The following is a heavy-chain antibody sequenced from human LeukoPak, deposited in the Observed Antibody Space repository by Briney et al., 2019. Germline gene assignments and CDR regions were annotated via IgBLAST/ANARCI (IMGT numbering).Heavy chain of an antibody. Sequence: PGGSLRLSCAASGFTFSSYAMSWVRQAPGKGLEWVSAISGSGGSTYYADSVKGRSTISRDNSKNTLYLQMNSLRAEDTAVYYCAKDRGRSRGYALLGLYWGQGPLVTVSS. V-gene: IGHV3-23*01. CDR2: ISGSGGST. J-gene: IGHJ4*02. D-gene: IGHD5-12*01. CDR1: GFTFSSYA. CDR3: AKDRGRSRGYALLGLY.